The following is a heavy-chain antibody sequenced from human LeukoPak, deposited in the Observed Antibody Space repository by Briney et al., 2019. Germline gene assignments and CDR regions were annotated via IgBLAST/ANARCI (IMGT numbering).Heavy chain of an antibody. CDR1: GYTFTDYY. V-gene: IGHV1-2*02. J-gene: IGHJ4*02. CDR2: INPNSGGT. CDR3: ARKGPVGAQYIEYYYFDY. Sequence: ASVKVSCKASGYTFTDYYMHWVRQAPGQGLEWMGWINPNSGGTYFAQRFQGRVTMTRDTSISTAYMELSRLTSDDTAVYYCARKGPVGAQYIEYYYFDYWGQGTLVTVSS. D-gene: IGHD1-26*01.